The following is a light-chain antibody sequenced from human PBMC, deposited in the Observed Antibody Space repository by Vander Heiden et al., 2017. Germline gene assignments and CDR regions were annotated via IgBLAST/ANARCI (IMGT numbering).Light chain of an antibody. V-gene: IGLV4-69*01. J-gene: IGLJ3*02. CDR2: LNSDGSH. CDR1: SGHSSYA. Sequence: QLVLTQSPSASASLGASVKLTCPLSSGHSSYAIAWHQQQPEKGPRYLMKLNSDGSHSKGDGIPDRFSGSSSGAERYLNISSLQSEDEADYYCQTWGTGIWVFGGGTKLTVL. CDR3: QTWGTGIWV.